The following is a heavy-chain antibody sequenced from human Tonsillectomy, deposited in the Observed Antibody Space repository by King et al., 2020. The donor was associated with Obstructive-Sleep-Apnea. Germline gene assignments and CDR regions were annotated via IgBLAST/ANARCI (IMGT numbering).Heavy chain of an antibody. CDR1: GFTFSGYA. V-gene: IGHV3-30*04. J-gene: IGHJ6*02. CDR2: ISFDGRKT. CDR3: ASGEDYYYGMDV. Sequence: VQLVESGGGVVQPGRSLRLSCAASGFTFSGYALHWVRQAPAKGLDWVAVISFDGRKTYYTDSVKGRFTISRDNSKNTLYLQMNSLRTEDTAVYYCASGEDYYYGMDVWGQGTTVTVSS.